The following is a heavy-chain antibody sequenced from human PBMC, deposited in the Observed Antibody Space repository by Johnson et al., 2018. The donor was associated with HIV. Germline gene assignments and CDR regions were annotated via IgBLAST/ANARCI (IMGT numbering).Heavy chain of an antibody. CDR2: IGTAGDT. V-gene: IGHV3-13*01. CDR1: GFTFSSYD. J-gene: IGHJ3*02. D-gene: IGHD3-10*01. CDR3: ARIKRSLLWYDAFDI. Sequence: VQLVESGGGLVQPGGSLRLSCAASGFTFSSYDMHWVRQATGKGLEWVSAIGTAGDTYYPGSVKGRFTISRDNFMNTLYLQMGSLRAEDTAVYYCARIKRSLLWYDAFDIWGQGTMVTVSS.